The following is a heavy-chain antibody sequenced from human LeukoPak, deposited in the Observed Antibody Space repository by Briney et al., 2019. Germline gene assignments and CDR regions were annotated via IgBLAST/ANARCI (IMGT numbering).Heavy chain of an antibody. V-gene: IGHV3-30*04. D-gene: IGHD3-16*02. CDR1: GFTFSSYA. CDR2: TSNDGSNK. J-gene: IGHJ4*02. Sequence: GGSLRLSCAASGFTFSSYAMHWVRQAPGKGLECVAVTSNDGSNKSYADSVKGRFTISRDNSKNTLYLQMNSLRAEDTAVYYCAREWHTGLIAYWGQGTLVTVSS. CDR3: AREWHTGLIAY.